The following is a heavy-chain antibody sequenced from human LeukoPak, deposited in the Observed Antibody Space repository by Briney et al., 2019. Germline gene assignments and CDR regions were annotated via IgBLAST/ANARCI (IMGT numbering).Heavy chain of an antibody. CDR1: GFTFSSYA. D-gene: IGHD6-19*01. CDR2: ISGSGGST. V-gene: IGHV3-23*01. CDR3: ARSGVGSSGWLNWFDP. J-gene: IGHJ5*02. Sequence: GGSLRLSCAGSGFTFSSYAMSWVRQAPGKGLEWVSAISGSGGSTYYADSVKGRFTISRDNSKNTLYLQMNSLRAEDTAVYYCARSGVGSSGWLNWFDPWGQGTLVTVSS.